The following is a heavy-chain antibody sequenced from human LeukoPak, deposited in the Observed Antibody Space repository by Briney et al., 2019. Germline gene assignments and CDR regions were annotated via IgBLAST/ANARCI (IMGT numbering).Heavy chain of an antibody. D-gene: IGHD2-15*01. J-gene: IGHJ4*02. CDR2: ISYDGSNK. CDR1: GFTFSSYG. CDR3: TRVHGGYPFDS. Sequence: GGTLRLSCAASGFTFSSYGMHWVRQTPNKGLEWVAVISYDGSNKYYADSVKGRFTISRDKSKNTLYLQMNSLRAEDTAVYYCTRVHGGYPFDSWGQGTLVTVSS. V-gene: IGHV3-30*03.